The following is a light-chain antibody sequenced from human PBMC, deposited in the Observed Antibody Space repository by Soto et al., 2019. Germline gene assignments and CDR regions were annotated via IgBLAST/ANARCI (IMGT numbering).Light chain of an antibody. CDR1: DSVSNY. V-gene: IGKV3-11*01. CDR3: QQRSSWPT. J-gene: IGKJ4*01. CDR2: DVS. Sequence: EIVLTQSPATLSLSPGERATLSCRASDSVSNYLAWDQQKPSQAPRLLIYDVSNRATGTPARFSGGGSGTDFPPTISSLEPEDFAVYYCQQRSSWPTFGGGTKVEI.